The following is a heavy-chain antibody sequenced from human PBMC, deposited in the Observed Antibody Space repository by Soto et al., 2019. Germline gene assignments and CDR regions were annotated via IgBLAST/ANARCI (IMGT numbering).Heavy chain of an antibody. Sequence: GGSLRLSCAASGVTVSSNYMSWVRQAPGKGLEWVSVIYSGGSTYYADSVKGRFTISRHNSKNTLYLQMNSLRAEDMAVYYYAKDFRPQYGLRYFDYWGQGT. CDR1: GVTVSSNY. CDR3: AKDFRPQYGLRYFDY. CDR2: IYSGGST. V-gene: IGHV3-53*04. J-gene: IGHJ4*02. D-gene: IGHD4-17*01.